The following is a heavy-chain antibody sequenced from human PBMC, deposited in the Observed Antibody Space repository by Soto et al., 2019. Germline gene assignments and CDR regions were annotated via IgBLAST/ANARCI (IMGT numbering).Heavy chain of an antibody. V-gene: IGHV3-23*01. CDR1: GFTFSTFD. CDR2: IRGVAGST. CDR3: VKGAWLDY. Sequence: EVQLLESGGGLVQPGGSLRLSCAASGFTFSTFDMTWVRQAPGKGLEWVSLIRGVAGSTHYADSVKGQFTISKDNSKNMLYLEMNSLRGDDTAVYFCVKGAWLDYWGQGNMVTVSS. J-gene: IGHJ4*02.